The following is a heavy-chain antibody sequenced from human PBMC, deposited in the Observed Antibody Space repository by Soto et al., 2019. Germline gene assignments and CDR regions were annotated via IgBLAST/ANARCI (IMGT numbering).Heavy chain of an antibody. CDR3: ATDGGLDY. Sequence: QVQLVESGGGVVQPGRSLRLSCAASGFTFSPYGMHWVRQAPGKGLEWVAVISYDGSNKYYADSVKGRFTISRDNSKNTLYLQMNSLRAEDTAVYYCATDGGLDYWGQGTLVTVSS. J-gene: IGHJ4*02. V-gene: IGHV3-30*03. CDR2: ISYDGSNK. CDR1: GFTFSPYG. D-gene: IGHD2-15*01.